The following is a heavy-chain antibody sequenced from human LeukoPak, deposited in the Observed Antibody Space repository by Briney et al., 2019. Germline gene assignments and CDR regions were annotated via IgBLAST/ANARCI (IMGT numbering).Heavy chain of an antibody. V-gene: IGHV1-69*13. J-gene: IGHJ6*02. CDR3: AREDIVVVPAATYYYYGMDV. Sequence: SVKVSCKASGGTFSSYAISWVRQAPGQGLEWMGGIIPIFGTANYAQKFQGRVTITADESTSTAYMELSSLRSEDTAVYYCAREDIVVVPAATYYYYGMDVWGQGTTVTVSS. D-gene: IGHD2-2*01. CDR2: IIPIFGTA. CDR1: GGTFSSYA.